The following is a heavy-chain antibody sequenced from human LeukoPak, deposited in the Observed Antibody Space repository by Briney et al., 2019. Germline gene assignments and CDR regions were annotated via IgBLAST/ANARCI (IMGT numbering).Heavy chain of an antibody. CDR1: GYGFTTNW. CDR2: IYPGDFDN. V-gene: IGHV5-51*01. D-gene: IGHD1-20*01. Sequence: GESLRISCKGSGYGFTTNWIGWVRQTPGKGLEWMGIIYPGDFDNRYSPSFQGHVTISVDNSISTAYLQWSSLRASDTAMYYCARYSITGTTGYYFDYWGQGTLVTVSS. CDR3: ARYSITGTTGYYFDY. J-gene: IGHJ4*02.